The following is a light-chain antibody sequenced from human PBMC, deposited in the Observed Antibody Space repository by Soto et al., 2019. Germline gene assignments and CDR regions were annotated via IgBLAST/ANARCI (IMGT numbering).Light chain of an antibody. CDR2: EVS. CDR3: CSYTDIALDVV. CDR1: SSDVGGYNY. V-gene: IGLV2-14*01. Sequence: QSALTQPASVSGSPGQSITISCTGTSSDVGGYNYVSWYQQHPNKAPKLLIYEVSHRPSGVSDRFSGSKSGNTASLTISGVRPEDEADYYCCSYTDIALDVVFGGGTKLTVL. J-gene: IGLJ2*01.